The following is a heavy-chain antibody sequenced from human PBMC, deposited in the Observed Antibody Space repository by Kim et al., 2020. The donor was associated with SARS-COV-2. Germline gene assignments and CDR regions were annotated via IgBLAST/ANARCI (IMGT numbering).Heavy chain of an antibody. CDR1: GYSFTSYW. V-gene: IGHV5-51*01. CDR3: ARRGYYGSGSYYRAFDI. Sequence: GESLKISCQGSGYSFTSYWIGWVRQMPGKGLEWMGIIYPGDSDTRYSPSFQGQVTISADKSISTAYLQWSSLKASDTAMYYCARRGYYGSGSYYRAFDIWGQGTMVTVSS. CDR2: IYPGDSDT. J-gene: IGHJ3*02. D-gene: IGHD3-10*01.